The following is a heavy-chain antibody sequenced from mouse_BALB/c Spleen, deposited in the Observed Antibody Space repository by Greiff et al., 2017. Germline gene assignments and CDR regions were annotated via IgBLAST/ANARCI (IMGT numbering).Heavy chain of an antibody. CDR1: GYSFTSYW. CDR3: ARDSLLKRAWFAY. D-gene: IGHD1-2*01. V-gene: IGHV1S127*01. CDR2: IDPSDSET. Sequence: QVQLQQSGPQLVRPGASVKISCKASGYSFTSYWMHWVKQRPGQGLEWIGMIDPSDSETRLNQKFKDKATLTVDKSSSTAYMQLSSPTSEDSAVYYCARDSLLKRAWFAYWGQGTLVTVSA. J-gene: IGHJ3*01.